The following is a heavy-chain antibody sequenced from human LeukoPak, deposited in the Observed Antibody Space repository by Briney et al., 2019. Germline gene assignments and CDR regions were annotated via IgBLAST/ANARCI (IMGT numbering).Heavy chain of an antibody. CDR3: AAMTTVTTFDYFDY. CDR1: GFTFTSSA. V-gene: IGHV1-58*02. J-gene: IGHJ4*02. CDR2: IVVGSGNT. Sequence: EASVKVSCKASGFTFTSSAMQWVRQARGQRLEWIGWIVVGSGNTNYAQKFQERVTITRDMSTSTAYMELSSLRSEDTAVYYCAAMTTVTTFDYFDYWGQGTLVTVSP. D-gene: IGHD4-17*01.